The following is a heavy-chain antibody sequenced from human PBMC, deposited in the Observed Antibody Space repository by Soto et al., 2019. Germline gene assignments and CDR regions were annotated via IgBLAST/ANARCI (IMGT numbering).Heavy chain of an antibody. D-gene: IGHD4-17*01. V-gene: IGHV4-61*01. J-gene: IGHJ4*02. Sequence: SETLSLTCSVSGGSVSNKTYYWSWIRQPPGKRLEWIGYVYYSGTTNYNPSLKSRVTISVDLSKNQFSLRLSSVTTADTALYYCARTTAVPNTLRSRYFFDYWGQGTPVPVYS. CDR2: VYYSGTT. CDR3: ARTTAVPNTLRSRYFFDY. CDR1: GGSVSNKTYY.